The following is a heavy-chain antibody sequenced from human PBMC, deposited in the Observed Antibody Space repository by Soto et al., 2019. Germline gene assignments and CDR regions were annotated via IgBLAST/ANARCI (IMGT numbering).Heavy chain of an antibody. V-gene: IGHV1-69*01. CDR2: IIPLFGTP. J-gene: IGHJ4*02. Sequence: QVLLMQSGAEVKKPGSSVKVSCTSSGGPFSSYGISWVRQVPGQGLEWLGGIIPLFGTPSYARKFQDRLTISADESTTTAYTELSSLTSEDTAMYFCARDGTIQMANFDFWGQGTLVTVSS. D-gene: IGHD1-1*01. CDR1: GGPFSSYG. CDR3: ARDGTIQMANFDF.